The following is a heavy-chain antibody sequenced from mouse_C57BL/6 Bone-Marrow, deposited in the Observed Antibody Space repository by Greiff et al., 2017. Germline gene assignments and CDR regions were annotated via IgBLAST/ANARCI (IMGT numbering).Heavy chain of an antibody. V-gene: IGHV1-76*01. J-gene: IGHJ4*01. D-gene: IGHD2-4*01. CDR2: IYPGSGNT. Sequence: QVQLQQSGAELVRPGASVKLSCKASGYTFTDYYINWVKQRPGQGLEWIARIYPGSGNTYYNEKFKGKATLTAEKSSSTAYMQLSSLTSEDSAVYFCARSGDDYYYYAMDYWGQGTSVTVSS. CDR1: GYTFTDYY. CDR3: ARSGDDYYYYAMDY.